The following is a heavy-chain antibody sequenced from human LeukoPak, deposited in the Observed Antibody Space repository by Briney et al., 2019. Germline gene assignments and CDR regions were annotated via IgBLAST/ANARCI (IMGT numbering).Heavy chain of an antibody. CDR1: GGSFSGYY. V-gene: IGHV4-34*01. J-gene: IGHJ4*02. D-gene: IGHD6-19*01. CDR3: ARRRLAVAAYFDY. Sequence: SETLSLTCAVYGGSFSGYYWSWIRQPPGKGLEWIGEINHSGSTNYNPSLKSRVTISVDTSKNQFSLKLSSVTAADTAVYYCARRRLAVAAYFDYWGQGTLVTVSS. CDR2: INHSGST.